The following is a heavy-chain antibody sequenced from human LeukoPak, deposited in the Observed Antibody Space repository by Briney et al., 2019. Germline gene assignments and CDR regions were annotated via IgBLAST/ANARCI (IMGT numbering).Heavy chain of an antibody. D-gene: IGHD3-3*01. CDR3: ASDSDYDFWSGYYTSFYYGMDV. V-gene: IGHV3-66*01. J-gene: IGHJ6*02. Sequence: GGSLRLSCAASGFTVSSNYMSWVRQAPGKGLEWVSVIYSGGSTYYADSVKGRFTISRDNSKNTLYLQMNSLRAEDTAVYYCASDSDYDFWSGYYTSFYYGMDVWGQGTTVTVSS. CDR2: IYSGGST. CDR1: GFTVSSNY.